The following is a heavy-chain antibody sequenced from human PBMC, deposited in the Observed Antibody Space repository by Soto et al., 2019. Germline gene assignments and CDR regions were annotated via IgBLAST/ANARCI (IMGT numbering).Heavy chain of an antibody. V-gene: IGHV3-15*01. CDR2: VKSKNDGGTS. J-gene: IGHJ4*02. CDR3: ATDVYGDYC. D-gene: IGHD4-17*01. CDR1: GFTFSNAW. Sequence: EVQLVESGGGLVKPGGSLRLSCAASGFTFSNAWMTWVRQAPGKGLEWVGRVKSKNDGGTSDYAAPVKGRFTISRDDSKNTLYLQINSLKTEDTAVYYCATDVYGDYCWGQGTLVTVSS.